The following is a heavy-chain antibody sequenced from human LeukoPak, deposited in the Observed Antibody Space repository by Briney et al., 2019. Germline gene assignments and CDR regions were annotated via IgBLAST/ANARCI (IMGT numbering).Heavy chain of an antibody. J-gene: IGHJ6*03. D-gene: IGHD6-13*01. V-gene: IGHV3-23*01. CDR1: GFTLSSYA. CDR3: AKVPIAAAGGGYMDV. Sequence: ESGGSLRLSCAASGFTLSSYAMSWVRQGPGKGLEWVSAISVSGNTYHANSVKGRFTISRDNSKNTLYLQTNSLRAEDTAVYYCAKVPIAAAGGGYMDVWGKGTTVTISS. CDR2: ISVSGNT.